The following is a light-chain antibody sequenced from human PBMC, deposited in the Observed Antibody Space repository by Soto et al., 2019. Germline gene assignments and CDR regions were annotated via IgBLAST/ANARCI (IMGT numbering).Light chain of an antibody. J-gene: IGKJ5*01. Sequence: VLTQSPGTLSLSPGERATLSCRASQSVSSSYLAWYQQKPGQAPRLLIYGASSRATGIPDRFSGSGSGTDFTLTISRLEPADFAVYYCQQYGSSAITFGQGTRLEIK. CDR2: GAS. V-gene: IGKV3-20*01. CDR3: QQYGSSAIT. CDR1: QSVSSSY.